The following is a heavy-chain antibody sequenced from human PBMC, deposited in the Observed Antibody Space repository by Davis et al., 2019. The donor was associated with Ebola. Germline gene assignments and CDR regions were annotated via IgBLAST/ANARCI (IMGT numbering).Heavy chain of an antibody. V-gene: IGHV1-46*01. CDR1: GYTFTSYY. CDR3: ARGPVKTILRYYYYYYGMDV. D-gene: IGHD3-3*01. J-gene: IGHJ6*02. Sequence: ASVKVSCKASGYTFTSYYMHWVRQAPGQGLEWMGIINPSGGSTSYAQKFQGRVTMTRDTSTSTVYMELSSLRSEDTAVYYCARGPVKTILRYYYYYYGMDVWGQGTTVTVSS. CDR2: INPSGGST.